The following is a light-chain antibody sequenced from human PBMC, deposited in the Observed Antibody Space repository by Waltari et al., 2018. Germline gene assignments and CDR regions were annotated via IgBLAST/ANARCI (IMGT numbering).Light chain of an antibody. V-gene: IGLV2-14*03. Sequence: QSALTQPASVSGSPGQSITISCTGTSSDVGGYNYVSWYQQHPGKAPKLMIDDVSNRPSGVSNRCSGAKSGNTASLTISGLQAEDEADYYCSSYTSSSVYVFGTGTKVTVL. CDR3: SSYTSSSVYV. CDR1: SSDVGGYNY. CDR2: DVS. J-gene: IGLJ1*01.